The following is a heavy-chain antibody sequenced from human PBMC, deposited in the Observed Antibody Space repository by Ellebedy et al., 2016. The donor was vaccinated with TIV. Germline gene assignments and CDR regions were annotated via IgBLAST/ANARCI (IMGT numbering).Heavy chain of an antibody. V-gene: IGHV4-59*01. CDR3: ARDVVVTAIRYYYYGMDV. CDR2: IYYSGST. Sequence: SETLSLXXTVSGGSISSYYWSWIRQPPGKGLEWIGYIYYSGSTNYNPSLKSRVTISVDTSKNQFSLKLSSVTAADTAVYYCARDVVVTAIRYYYYGMDVWGQGTTVTVSS. J-gene: IGHJ6*02. CDR1: GGSISSYY. D-gene: IGHD2-21*02.